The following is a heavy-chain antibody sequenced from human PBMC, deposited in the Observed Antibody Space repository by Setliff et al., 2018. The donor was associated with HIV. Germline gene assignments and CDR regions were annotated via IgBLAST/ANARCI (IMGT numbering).Heavy chain of an antibody. D-gene: IGHD6-13*01. CDR3: ARDGGGSSWSLGEFDF. J-gene: IGHJ4*02. V-gene: IGHV4-61*09. CDR1: GGSIRTGNYY. Sequence: PSETLSLTCTVSGGSIRTGNYYWNWIRQPAGKGLEWIGHIHTTGSITYNPSLRSRVTISLDTSKNQVSLSLASVTAADTAVYYCARDGGGSSWSLGEFDFWGQGTLVTVSS. CDR2: IHTTGSI.